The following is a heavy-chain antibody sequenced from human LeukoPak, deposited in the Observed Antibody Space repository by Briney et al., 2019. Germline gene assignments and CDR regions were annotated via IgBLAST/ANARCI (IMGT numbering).Heavy chain of an antibody. Sequence: SETLSLTCTVSGGSISSGGYYWGWIRQYPGKGLEWIGYIYYSGSTYYNPSLKSRLAISVDTSKNQFSLKLSSVTAADTAVYYCARHLPSTTGRSYFDYWGQGTLVTVSS. D-gene: IGHD1-1*01. CDR2: IYYSGST. V-gene: IGHV4-31*03. CDR1: GGSISSGGYY. J-gene: IGHJ4*02. CDR3: ARHLPSTTGRSYFDY.